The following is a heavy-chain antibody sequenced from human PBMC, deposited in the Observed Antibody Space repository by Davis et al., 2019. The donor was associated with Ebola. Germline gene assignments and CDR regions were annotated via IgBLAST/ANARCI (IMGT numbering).Heavy chain of an antibody. CDR2: LSYGGST. V-gene: IGHV4-59*11. Sequence: PSETLSLTCTVSDGSISGHSWNWIRQPPGKGLEWIGHLSYGGSTKYNPPLKSRVTISLDASRRQFSLNLSSVTAADTAVYYCARDPPGDDGAFECWGQGTMVTVSS. CDR1: DGSISGHS. J-gene: IGHJ3*01. CDR3: ARDPPGDDGAFEC. D-gene: IGHD7-27*01.